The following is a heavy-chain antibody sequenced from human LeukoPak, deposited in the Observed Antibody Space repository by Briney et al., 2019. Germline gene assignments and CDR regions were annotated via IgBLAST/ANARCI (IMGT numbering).Heavy chain of an antibody. CDR3: AKDGGSTGVADYYYYMDV. J-gene: IGHJ6*03. D-gene: IGHD5/OR15-5a*01. CDR1: GFTFDDYA. Sequence: PGGSLRLSCAASGFTFDDYAMHWVRQAPGKGLEWVSGISWNSGSIGYADSVKGRFTISRDNAKNSLYLQMNSLRAEDTALYYCAKDGGSTGVADYYYYMDVWGRGTTVTISS. CDR2: ISWNSGSI. V-gene: IGHV3-9*01.